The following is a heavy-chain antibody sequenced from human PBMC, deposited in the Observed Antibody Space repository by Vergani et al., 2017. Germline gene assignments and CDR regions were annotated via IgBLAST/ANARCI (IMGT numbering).Heavy chain of an antibody. V-gene: IGHV4-59*01. J-gene: IGHJ4*02. CDR3: ASSNCSSSSCPGEIDY. CDR2: IYYSGST. D-gene: IGHD2-2*01. Sequence: QVQLQESGPGLVKPSETLSLTCTVSGGSISSYYWSWIRQPPGKGLEWIGYIYYSGSTNYNPSLMSRVTISVDTSKNQFSLKLSSVTAADTAVYYCASSNCSSSSCPGEIDYWGQGTLVTVSS. CDR1: GGSISSYY.